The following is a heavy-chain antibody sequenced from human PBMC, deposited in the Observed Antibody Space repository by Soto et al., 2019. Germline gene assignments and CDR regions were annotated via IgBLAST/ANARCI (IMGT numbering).Heavy chain of an antibody. CDR2: ISVYNGNT. Sequence: XSVNDSCKATVYSFTSYGMNGVRQAPGQGVEWMGWISVYNGNTNYAQKLQGRVTMTTDTSTSTAYMELRSLRSDDTAVYYCASWGPFWSGSGPPYWFDHWGQGTLVTVSS. D-gene: IGHD3-3*01. CDR3: ASWGPFWSGSGPPYWFDH. CDR1: VYSFTSYG. J-gene: IGHJ5*02. V-gene: IGHV1-18*04.